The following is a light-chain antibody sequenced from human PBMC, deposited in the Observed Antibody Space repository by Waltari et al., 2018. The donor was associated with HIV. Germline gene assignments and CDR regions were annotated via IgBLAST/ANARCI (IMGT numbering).Light chain of an antibody. CDR2: HDT. Sequence: SYELAQPPSVSVSSGQTASISCSGNNLGNKYVSWYQQRSGQSPLLVPYHDTKRPSGVPERFSGSNSGNTATLTINETQPLEEAEYSCQTWDSGTIVFGGGTKLSVL. J-gene: IGLJ3*02. V-gene: IGLV3-1*01. CDR3: QTWDSGTIV. CDR1: NLGNKY.